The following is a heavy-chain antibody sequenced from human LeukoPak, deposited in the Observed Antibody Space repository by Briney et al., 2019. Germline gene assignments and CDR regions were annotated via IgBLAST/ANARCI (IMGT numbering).Heavy chain of an antibody. CDR1: GGSFSGYY. CDR3: ARGRGITMVRGVGFDY. Sequence: SETLSLTCAVYGGSFSGYYWSWIRQPPGKGLEGIGEINHSGSTNYNPSLNSRVTISVDTSKNQFSLKLSSVTAADTAVYYCARGRGITMVRGVGFDYWGQGTLVTVSS. D-gene: IGHD3-10*01. J-gene: IGHJ4*02. CDR2: INHSGST. V-gene: IGHV4-34*01.